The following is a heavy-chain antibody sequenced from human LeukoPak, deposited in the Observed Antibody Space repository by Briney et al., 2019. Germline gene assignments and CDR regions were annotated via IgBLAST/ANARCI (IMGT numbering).Heavy chain of an antibody. Sequence: ASVKVSCKASGYTFTSYYMHWVRQAPGQGLEWMGIINPSGGSTSYAQKFQGRVTMTRDTSISTAYMELSRLRSDDTAVYYCASHENVASWGQGTLVTVSS. J-gene: IGHJ4*02. CDR1: GYTFTSYY. CDR3: ASHENVAS. D-gene: IGHD1-1*01. CDR2: INPSGGST. V-gene: IGHV1-46*01.